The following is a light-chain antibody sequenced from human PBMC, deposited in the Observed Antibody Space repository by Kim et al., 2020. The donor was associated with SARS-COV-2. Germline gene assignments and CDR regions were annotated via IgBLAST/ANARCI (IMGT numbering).Light chain of an antibody. Sequence: VSPGQTSRITCSADNLGNKYVCWYRQKAGHSPVLVIYQDTIRPSEIPERFSGSNSGNTATLTITGTQAVDEADYYCQASDGNTMVFGGGTRLTVL. V-gene: IGLV3-1*01. CDR1: NLGNKY. CDR3: QASDGNTMV. J-gene: IGLJ3*02. CDR2: QDT.